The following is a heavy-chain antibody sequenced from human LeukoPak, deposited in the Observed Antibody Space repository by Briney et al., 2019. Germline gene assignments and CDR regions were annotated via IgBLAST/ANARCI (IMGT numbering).Heavy chain of an antibody. D-gene: IGHD1-26*01. CDR2: IKQDGSEK. CDR1: GFTFNSYW. Sequence: PGGSLRLSCAASGFTFNSYWMSWVRQAPGKGLEWVANIKQDGSEKYYVDSVKGRFTISRDNAKNSLYLQMNSLRAEDTAVYYCARVHSGSYYVVDYWGQGTLVTVSS. J-gene: IGHJ4*02. CDR3: ARVHSGSYYVVDY. V-gene: IGHV3-7*01.